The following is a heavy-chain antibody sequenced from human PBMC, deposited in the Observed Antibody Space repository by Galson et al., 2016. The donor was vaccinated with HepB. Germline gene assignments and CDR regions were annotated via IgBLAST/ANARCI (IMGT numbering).Heavy chain of an antibody. Sequence: SLRLSCAASGFTFSRHGMLWVRQAPGKGLEWVANIWYDGSKKYHVASVKGRFSISRDDSQKMLYLQMNSLRDEDTAVYYCAKDISYFSLDSWGQGTLVRVSS. CDR3: AKDISYFSLDS. D-gene: IGHD2/OR15-2a*01. J-gene: IGHJ4*02. CDR2: IWYDGSKK. V-gene: IGHV3-33*06. CDR1: GFTFSRHG.